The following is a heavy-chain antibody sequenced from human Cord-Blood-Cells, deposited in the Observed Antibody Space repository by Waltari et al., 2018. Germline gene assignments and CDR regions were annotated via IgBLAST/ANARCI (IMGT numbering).Heavy chain of an antibody. V-gene: IGHV4-34*01. Sequence: QVQLQQWGAGLLKPSETLSLTCAVYGGSFSGYYWSWIRQPPGKGLEWTGEINHSGSTNYNPSLKSRVTISVDTSKNQFSLKLSSVTAADTAVYYCARGRPPRYGYSYGYGFDPWGQGTLVTVSS. J-gene: IGHJ5*02. CDR2: INHSGST. D-gene: IGHD5-18*01. CDR1: GGSFSGYY. CDR3: ARGRPPRYGYSYGYGFDP.